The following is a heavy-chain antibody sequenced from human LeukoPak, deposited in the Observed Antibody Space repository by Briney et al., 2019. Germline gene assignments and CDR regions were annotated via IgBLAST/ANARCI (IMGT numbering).Heavy chain of an antibody. CDR3: ARGRIAAAGTVY. Sequence: GGSLRLSCAASGFTFSSYGMHWVRQAPGKGLDWVAFIWYDGSNKYYADSVKGRFTISRDNSKNTLYLQMNSLRAEDTAVYYCARGRIAAAGTVYWGQGTLVTVSS. CDR2: IWYDGSNK. V-gene: IGHV3-30*02. J-gene: IGHJ4*02. D-gene: IGHD6-13*01. CDR1: GFTFSSYG.